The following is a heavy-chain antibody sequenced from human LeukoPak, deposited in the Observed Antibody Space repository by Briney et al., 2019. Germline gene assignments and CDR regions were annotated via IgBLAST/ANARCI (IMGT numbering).Heavy chain of an antibody. J-gene: IGHJ3*02. CDR2: IIPIFGTA. V-gene: IGHV1-69*06. D-gene: IGHD1-1*01. CDR3: AREKGAYWNSDAFDI. CDR1: GGTFGSYA. Sequence: ASVKVSCKASGGTFGSYAISWVRQAPGQGLEWMGGIIPIFGTANYAQKFQGRVTITADKSTSTAYMELSSLRSEDTAVYYCAREKGAYWNSDAFDIWGQGTMVTVSS.